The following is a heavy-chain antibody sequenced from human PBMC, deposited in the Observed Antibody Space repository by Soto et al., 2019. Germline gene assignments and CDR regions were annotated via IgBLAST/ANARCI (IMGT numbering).Heavy chain of an antibody. CDR3: ARLRLGRSGYRYGCWAYFYYGMDV. V-gene: IGHV4-34*01. CDR2: INHSGST. J-gene: IGHJ6*02. CDR1: CGSFSGYY. D-gene: IGHD5-18*01. Sequence: SETLSLTCAVHCGSFSGYYWSWIRQPPWKWLEWIGEINHSGSTNYNPSLKSRVTISVDTSKNQFSLKLSSVTAADTAVYYCARLRLGRSGYRYGCWAYFYYGMDVSGQGTSVTVSS.